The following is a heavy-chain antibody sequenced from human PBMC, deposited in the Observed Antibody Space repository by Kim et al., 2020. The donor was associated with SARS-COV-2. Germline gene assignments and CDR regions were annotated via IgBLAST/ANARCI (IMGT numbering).Heavy chain of an antibody. CDR1: GGSISSGSYY. D-gene: IGHD3-22*01. V-gene: IGHV4-61*02. J-gene: IGHJ6*02. CDR2: IYTSGST. Sequence: SETLSLTCTVSGGSISSGSYYWSWIRQPAGKGLEWIGRIYTSGSTNYNPSLKSRVTISVDTSKNQFSLKLSSVTAADTAVYYCAREYSYHYYDSSGYYYSYYYYGMDVWGQGTTVTVSS. CDR3: AREYSYHYYDSSGYYYSYYYYGMDV.